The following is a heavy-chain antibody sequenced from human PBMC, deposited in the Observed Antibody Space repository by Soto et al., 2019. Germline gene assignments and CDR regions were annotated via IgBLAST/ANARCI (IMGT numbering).Heavy chain of an antibody. Sequence: KLCSKPSRDVFTGGYIQWVRHATKQGLEWMGWINPNSGETNYSQKFQGRVTMTRDTSIRTVYMELSGLRSDDTAVYYCARALVRFLDWVPDLYYYTRDVWCQGPTV. J-gene: IGHJ6*02. CDR3: ARALVRFLDWVPDLYYYTRDV. D-gene: IGHD3-3*01. CDR1: RDVFTGGY. CDR2: INPNSGET. V-gene: IGHV1-2*02.